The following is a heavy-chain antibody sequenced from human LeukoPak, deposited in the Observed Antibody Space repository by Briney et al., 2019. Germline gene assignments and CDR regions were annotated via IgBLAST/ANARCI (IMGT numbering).Heavy chain of an antibody. V-gene: IGHV4-39*01. J-gene: IGHJ5*02. D-gene: IGHD2-2*01. CDR3: ARPVVPAAKGGANWFDP. CDR1: GGSISSSSYY. CDR2: ISYSGST. Sequence: SETLSLTCTVSGGSISSSSYYWGWIRQPPGKGLEWIGSISYSGSTYYNPSLKSRVTISVDTSKNQFSLKLGSVTAADTAVYYCARPVVPAAKGGANWFDPWGQGTLVTVSS.